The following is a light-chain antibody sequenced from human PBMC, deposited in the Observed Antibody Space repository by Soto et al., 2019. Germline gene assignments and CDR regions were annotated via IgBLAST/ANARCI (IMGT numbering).Light chain of an antibody. J-gene: IGKJ5*01. Sequence: IVLTQSPATLSLSPGERATLSCRASENVAIYLAWYQQKSGQAPRLLIYAGFTRATGIPARFSGSGSGADFTLTISSLEPEDFAVYYCQQRFSWPPTFGQGTRL. CDR1: ENVAIY. CDR2: AGF. V-gene: IGKV3-11*01. CDR3: QQRFSWPPT.